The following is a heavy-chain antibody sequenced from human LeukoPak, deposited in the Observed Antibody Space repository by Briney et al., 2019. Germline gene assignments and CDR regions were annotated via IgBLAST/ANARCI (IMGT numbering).Heavy chain of an antibody. D-gene: IGHD4-23*01. CDR3: ARGGGGNSGPFDY. J-gene: IGHJ4*02. CDR1: GFTFSSYW. Sequence: GGSLRLSCAASGFTFSSYWMNWARQAPGKGLEWVAVISYDGSNKYYADSVKGRFTISGDNSKNTLYLQMNSLRAEDTAVYYCARGGGGNSGPFDYWGQGTLVTVSS. CDR2: ISYDGSNK. V-gene: IGHV3-30*03.